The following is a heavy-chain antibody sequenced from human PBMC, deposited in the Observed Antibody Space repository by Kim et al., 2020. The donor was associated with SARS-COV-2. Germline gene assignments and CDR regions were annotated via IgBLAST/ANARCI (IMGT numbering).Heavy chain of an antibody. Sequence: SETLSLTCAVYGGSFSGYYWSWIRQPPGKGLEWIGEINHSGSTNYNPSLKSRVTISVDTSKNQFSLKLSSVTAADTAVYYCARNGIKYSSSPRYYFDYWG. CDR1: GGSFSGYY. CDR2: INHSGST. D-gene: IGHD6-6*01. V-gene: IGHV4-34*01. J-gene: IGHJ4*01. CDR3: ARNGIKYSSSPRYYFDY.